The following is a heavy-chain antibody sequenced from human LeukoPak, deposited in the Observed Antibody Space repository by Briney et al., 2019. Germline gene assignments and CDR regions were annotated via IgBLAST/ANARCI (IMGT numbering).Heavy chain of an antibody. CDR1: GGSSSGYY. V-gene: IGHV4-4*07. J-gene: IGHJ4*02. D-gene: IGHD1-26*01. CDR2: IYPSGST. CDR3: ARENSGSYREFDY. Sequence: SETLSLTCTVSGGSSSGYYWTWIRQPAGKGLEWIGRIYPSGSTNYNPSLKSRVTMSVDTSKNQFSLKLSSVTAADTAVYYCARENSGSYREFDYWGQGTLVTVSS.